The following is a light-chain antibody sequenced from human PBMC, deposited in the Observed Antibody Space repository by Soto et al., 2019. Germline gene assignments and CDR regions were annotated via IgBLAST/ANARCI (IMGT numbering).Light chain of an antibody. CDR1: SSDVGSYNL. V-gene: IGLV2-23*01. CDR3: CSYAGSFVV. Sequence: QSVLTQPASVSGSPGQSITISCTGTSSDVGSYNLVSWYQQHPGKAPKLMIYEGSKRPSGVSNRFFGSKSGNTASLTISGLQAEDEADYYCCSYAGSFVVFGGGTKLTVL. J-gene: IGLJ2*01. CDR2: EGS.